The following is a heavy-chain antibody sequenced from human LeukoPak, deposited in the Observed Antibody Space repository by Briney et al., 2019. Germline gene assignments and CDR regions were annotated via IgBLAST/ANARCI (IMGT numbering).Heavy chain of an antibody. J-gene: IGHJ4*02. CDR2: IYSGGST. V-gene: IGHV3-53*01. CDR1: GFTFNNYA. CDR3: AREIGLGIDY. Sequence: GGSLRLSCAASGFTFNNYAMNWVRQAPGKGLEWVSVIYSGGSTYYADSVKGRFTISRDNSKNTLYLQMKNLRAEDTAVYYCAREIGLGIDYWGQGTLVTVSS. D-gene: IGHD3-10*01.